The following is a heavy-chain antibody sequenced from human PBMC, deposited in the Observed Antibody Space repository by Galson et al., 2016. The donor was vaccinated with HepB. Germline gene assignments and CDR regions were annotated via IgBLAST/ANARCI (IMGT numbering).Heavy chain of an antibody. CDR3: VKDRGWGYTSNAFDI. Sequence: SLRLSCAASGFTFSSCAMHWVRQAPGKGLESVSAISDNGGSTYYADSVKGRFTISRDNSKNALYLRMSSLRAEDTAVYYSVKDRGWGYTSNAFDIWGQGTMVTVSS. D-gene: IGHD1-1*01. J-gene: IGHJ3*02. CDR1: GFTFSSCA. CDR2: ISDNGGST. V-gene: IGHV3-64D*06.